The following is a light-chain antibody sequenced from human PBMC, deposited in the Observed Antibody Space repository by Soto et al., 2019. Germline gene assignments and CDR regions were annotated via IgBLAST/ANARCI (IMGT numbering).Light chain of an antibody. J-gene: IGLJ3*02. Sequence: QSVLTQPASVSGSPGQSITISCTGTSSDVGGYNYVSWYQQHPGKAPELMIYEVSNRPSGVSNRFSGSKSGNTASLTISGLQAEDEADYYCSSYTSGTTWVFGGGTKLTVL. V-gene: IGLV2-14*01. CDR3: SSYTSGTTWV. CDR2: EVS. CDR1: SSDVGGYNY.